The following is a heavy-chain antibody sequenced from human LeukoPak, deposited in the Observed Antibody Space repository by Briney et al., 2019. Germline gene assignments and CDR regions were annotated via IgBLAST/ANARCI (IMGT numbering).Heavy chain of an antibody. J-gene: IGHJ4*02. D-gene: IGHD2-2*02. CDR2: ISSSGSTI. V-gene: IGHV3-48*03. Sequence: GGSLRLSCAASGFTFSSYEMNWVRQAPGKGLEWVSYISSSGSTIYYADSVKGRFTISRDNAKNSLHLQMNSLRAEDTALYYCAKLTGSSCYTAVDFWGQGTLVSVSS. CDR1: GFTFSSYE. CDR3: AKLTGSSCYTAVDF.